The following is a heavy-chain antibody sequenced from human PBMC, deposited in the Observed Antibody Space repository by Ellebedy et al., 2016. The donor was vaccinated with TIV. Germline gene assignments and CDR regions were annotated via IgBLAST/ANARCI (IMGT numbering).Heavy chain of an antibody. J-gene: IGHJ4*02. Sequence: ASVKVSCKASGYTFTSYAMHWVRQAPGQRLEWMGWINAGDDHTKYSQKFLGRVTLARDTSASTAYMVLSSLRSEDTAVYYCARDSLMVSFGGVPDYWGQGTLVTVSS. D-gene: IGHD3-16*01. CDR1: GYTFTSYA. CDR2: INAGDDHT. V-gene: IGHV1-3*01. CDR3: ARDSLMVSFGGVPDY.